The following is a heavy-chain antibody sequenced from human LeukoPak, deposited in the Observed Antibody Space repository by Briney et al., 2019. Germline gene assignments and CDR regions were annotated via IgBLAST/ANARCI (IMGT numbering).Heavy chain of an antibody. CDR3: AKWPEGAMDYFDY. J-gene: IGHJ4*02. V-gene: IGHV3-23*01. D-gene: IGHD3-16*01. CDR2: ISGDGTRT. Sequence: GGSLRLSCAASGFSFSSYAMTWARQAPVKGLEWVSAISGDGTRTYYADSVKGRFTISRDNSKNTLYLEMSCLRVEDTAIYYCAKWPEGAMDYFDYWGQGTLVTVSS. CDR1: GFSFSSYA.